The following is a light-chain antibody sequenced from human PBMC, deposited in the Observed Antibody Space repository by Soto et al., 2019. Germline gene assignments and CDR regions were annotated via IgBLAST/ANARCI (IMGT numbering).Light chain of an antibody. CDR1: QSVTSNY. J-gene: IGKJ4*01. Sequence: EIVLTHSPGTLSLSPGERATLSCRAIQSVTSNYLAWYQHKPGQAPRLLIYDASSRATGIPDRFSGSGPATDFTLTISRLEPEDFAVYYCQQYGTSPPLTFGGGTKVDIK. CDR3: QQYGTSPPLT. V-gene: IGKV3-20*01. CDR2: DAS.